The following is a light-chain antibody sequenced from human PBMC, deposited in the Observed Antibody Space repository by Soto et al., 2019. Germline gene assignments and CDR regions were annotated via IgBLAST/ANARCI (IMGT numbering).Light chain of an antibody. Sequence: EIVMTQSPATPSVSPGERVILSCRASQSVSDNLAWYQQKPGQAPRLLIYGASTRATTIPARFSGSGSGTEFTLTISSLQSEDFAVYYCQQSNNWPYTFGQGTRLDIK. CDR3: QQSNNWPYT. J-gene: IGKJ2*01. CDR2: GAS. V-gene: IGKV3-15*01. CDR1: QSVSDN.